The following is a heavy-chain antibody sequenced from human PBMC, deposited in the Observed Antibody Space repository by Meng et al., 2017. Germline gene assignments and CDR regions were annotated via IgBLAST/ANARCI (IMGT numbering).Heavy chain of an antibody. J-gene: IGHJ4*02. CDR2: IYSGGST. V-gene: IGHV3-53*02. D-gene: IGHD6-19*01. CDR3: ARDSSSGWYHNY. Sequence: EVQLAVTGGGLFQPGGSLRLSCTASGFSVTTSYMSWVRQAPGKGLEWVSVIYSGGSTYYADSVKGRFSISRDNSKNTLYLQMNSLRAEDTAVYFCARDSSSGWYHNYWGQGTLVTVSS. CDR1: GFSVTTSY.